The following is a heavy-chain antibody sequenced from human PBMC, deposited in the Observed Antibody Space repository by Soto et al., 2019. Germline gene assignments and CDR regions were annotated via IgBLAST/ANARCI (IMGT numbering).Heavy chain of an antibody. CDR3: ARVNPGYSYVNY. CDR1: GFTFSSYW. CDR2: INSDGSTT. Sequence: EVQLVESGGGLVQPGGSLRLSCAASGFTFSSYWMLWVRQAPGKGLVWVSRINSDGSTTSYADSAKGRFTISRDNAKNTLYLQMNRLRAEDTAVYYCARVNPGYSYVNYWGQGTLVTVSS. J-gene: IGHJ4*02. V-gene: IGHV3-74*01. D-gene: IGHD5-18*01.